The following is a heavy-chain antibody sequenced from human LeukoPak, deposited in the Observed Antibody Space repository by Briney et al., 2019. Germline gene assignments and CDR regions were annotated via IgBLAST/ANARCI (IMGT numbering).Heavy chain of an antibody. Sequence: GGSLRLSCAASGFIFSSYAMSCVRQAPGKGLEWVSAISGSGGSTSYADSVKGRFTISRDNSKTTLYLQMNSLRAEDTAVYYCAKAGPYYFDYWGQGTLVTVSS. CDR3: AKAGPYYFDY. V-gene: IGHV3-23*01. D-gene: IGHD3-10*01. CDR1: GFIFSSYA. CDR2: ISGSGGST. J-gene: IGHJ4*02.